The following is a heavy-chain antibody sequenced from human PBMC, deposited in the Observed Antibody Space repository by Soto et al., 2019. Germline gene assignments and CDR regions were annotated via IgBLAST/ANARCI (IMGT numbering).Heavy chain of an antibody. V-gene: IGHV1-69*01. CDR3: ARVVEMATIRYFDY. CDR2: IIPIFGTA. Sequence: QVQRVQSGAEVKKPVSSVKVSCKASGGTFSSYAISWVRQAPGQGLEWMVGIIPIFGTANYAQKFQGRVTITADESTSTAYMELSSLRSEDTAVYYCARVVEMATIRYFDYWGQGTLVTVSS. D-gene: IGHD5-12*01. CDR1: GGTFSSYA. J-gene: IGHJ4*02.